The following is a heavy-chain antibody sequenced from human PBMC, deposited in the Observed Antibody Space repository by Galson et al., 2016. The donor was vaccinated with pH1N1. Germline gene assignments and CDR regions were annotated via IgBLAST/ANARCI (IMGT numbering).Heavy chain of an antibody. V-gene: IGHV1-18*04. CDR1: GYTFSNYA. CDR2: VNAYSGST. Sequence: SVKVSCKASGYTFSNYAFNWVRQAPGQGLEWLGWVNAYSGSTNFSQKFQVRLTMTTDTSTSTAYLELRSLKSDDTALYYCARIVGRSGTYTGAARGFDSWGQGTLVTVSS. D-gene: IGHD1-26*01. CDR3: ARIVGRSGTYTGAARGFDS. J-gene: IGHJ4*02.